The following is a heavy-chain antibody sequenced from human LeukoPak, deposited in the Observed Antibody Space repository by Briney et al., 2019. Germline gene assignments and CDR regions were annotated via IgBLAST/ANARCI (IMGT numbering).Heavy chain of an antibody. Sequence: PGGSLRLSCAASGFTFSSYAMSWVRQAPGKGLEWVSAISGSGGSTDYADSVKGRFTISRDNSKNTLYVQMNSLRVEDTAVYYCARDRAAGILSRWGQGTLVTVSS. D-gene: IGHD6-13*01. V-gene: IGHV3-23*01. J-gene: IGHJ4*02. CDR2: ISGSGGST. CDR3: ARDRAAGILSR. CDR1: GFTFSSYA.